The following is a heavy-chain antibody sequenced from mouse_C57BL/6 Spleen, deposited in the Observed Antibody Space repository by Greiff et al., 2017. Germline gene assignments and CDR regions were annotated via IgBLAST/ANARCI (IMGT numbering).Heavy chain of an antibody. Sequence: VQLQQSVAELVRPGASVKLSCTASGFNIKNTYMHWVKQRPEQGLEWIGRIDPANGNTKYAPKFKGKATLTADKSSSTAYMQLSSLTSEDSAVYFCARSGTNSGFDYWGQGTTLTVSS. V-gene: IGHV14-3*01. CDR3: ARSGTNSGFDY. CDR2: IDPANGNT. D-gene: IGHD3-2*02. CDR1: GFNIKNTY. J-gene: IGHJ2*01.